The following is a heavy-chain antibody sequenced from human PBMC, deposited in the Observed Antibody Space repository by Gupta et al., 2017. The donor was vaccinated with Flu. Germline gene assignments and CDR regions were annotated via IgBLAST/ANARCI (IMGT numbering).Heavy chain of an antibody. V-gene: IGHV3-21*01. CDR2: ISSSGSFI. D-gene: IGHD6-13*01. CDR1: GFIFSSYN. CDR3: ARDRVGSWGGGGMGYGMDV. Sequence: EVQLVESGGGLVKPGGSLRLSCAASGFIFSSYNMNWVRQAPGKGLEWVSSISSSGSFIYYVDSVRGRFTISRDNARNSLYLQMNSLRAEDTAMYYCARDRVGSWGGGGMGYGMDVWGQGTTVTVSS. J-gene: IGHJ6*02.